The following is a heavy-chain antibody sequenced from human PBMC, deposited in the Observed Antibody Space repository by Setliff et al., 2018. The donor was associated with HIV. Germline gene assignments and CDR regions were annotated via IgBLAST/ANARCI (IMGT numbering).Heavy chain of an antibody. J-gene: IGHJ4*02. D-gene: IGHD6-19*01. CDR1: RGSISSHY. CDR3: ARGEQWPYYFHY. Sequence: SETLSLTCTVSRGSISSHYWSWIRQPPGKGLEWIGFVYYSGDTNYNPSLKSRASISLDTSKNQFSLNLTSSSAADTAVYYCARGEQWPYYFHYWGQGTLVTVSS. CDR2: VYYSGDT. V-gene: IGHV4-59*11.